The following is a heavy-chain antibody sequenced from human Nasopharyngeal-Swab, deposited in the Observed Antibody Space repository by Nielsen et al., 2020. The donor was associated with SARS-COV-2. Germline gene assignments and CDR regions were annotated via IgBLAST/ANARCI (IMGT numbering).Heavy chain of an antibody. D-gene: IGHD3-3*01. CDR2: IYYSGST. V-gene: IGHV4-31*02. J-gene: IGHJ4*02. CDR3: ARAPTVFGVVITAFDY. Sequence: HQAPGKGLEWIGYIYYSGSTYYNPSLKSRLTISVDTSKNQFSLKLSSVTAADTAVYYCARAPTVFGVVITAFDYWGQGALVTVSS.